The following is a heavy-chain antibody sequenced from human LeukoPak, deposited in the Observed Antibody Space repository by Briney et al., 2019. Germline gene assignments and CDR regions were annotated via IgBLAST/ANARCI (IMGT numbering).Heavy chain of an antibody. Sequence: GGSLRLSCAASGFIFRSYSMNWVRQAPGKGLEWVAFITSCSDTISYADSVKGRFTISRDNAKNSLYLQMDGLRAEDTAVYYCARYDYGDYEDYFYYMDVWGKGTAVSVSS. CDR3: ARYDYGDYEDYFYYMDV. D-gene: IGHD4-17*01. V-gene: IGHV3-48*01. CDR2: ITSCSDTI. J-gene: IGHJ6*03. CDR1: GFIFRSYS.